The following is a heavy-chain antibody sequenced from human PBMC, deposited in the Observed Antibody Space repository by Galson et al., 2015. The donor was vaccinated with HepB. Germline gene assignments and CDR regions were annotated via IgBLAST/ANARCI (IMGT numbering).Heavy chain of an antibody. Sequence: SVKVSCKASGYTFTSYYMHWVRQAPGQGLEWMGIINPSGGSTSYAQKFQGRVTMTRDTSTSTVYMELSSLRSEDTAVYYCARDLLRNWNYATLDYWGQGTQVTVSS. CDR2: INPSGGST. CDR1: GYTFTSYY. V-gene: IGHV1-46*01. J-gene: IGHJ4*02. CDR3: ARDLLRNWNYATLDY. D-gene: IGHD1-7*01.